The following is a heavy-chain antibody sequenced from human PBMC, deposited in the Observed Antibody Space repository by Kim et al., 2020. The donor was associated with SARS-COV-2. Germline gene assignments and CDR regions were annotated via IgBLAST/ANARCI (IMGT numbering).Heavy chain of an antibody. J-gene: IGHJ5*02. CDR2: IVAMLGIT. Sequence: SVKVSCKASGGTFSTYTISWVRQAPGQGIEWMGRIVAMLGITKYAETLQGRVTITADKSTGTAYMELSSLRSEDTAVYYCARGRVYGGTYDIGRCFDPW. D-gene: IGHD4-17*01. CDR3: ARGRVYGGTYDIGRCFDP. V-gene: IGHV1-69*02. CDR1: GGTFSTYT.